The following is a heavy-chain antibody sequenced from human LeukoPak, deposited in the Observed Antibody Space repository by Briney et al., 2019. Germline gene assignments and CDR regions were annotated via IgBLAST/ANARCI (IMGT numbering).Heavy chain of an antibody. CDR3: ARGVTGTTEIDY. CDR1: GGPFGGYT. J-gene: IGHJ4*02. Sequence: SETLSLTCAVYGGPFGGYTWTWFGNPPGRGWSGIGEINHSGSTNYNPSLKSRVTISVDTSKNQFSLKLSSVTAADTAVYYCARGVTGTTEIDYWGQGTLVTVSS. V-gene: IGHV4-34*01. CDR2: INHSGST. D-gene: IGHD1-20*01.